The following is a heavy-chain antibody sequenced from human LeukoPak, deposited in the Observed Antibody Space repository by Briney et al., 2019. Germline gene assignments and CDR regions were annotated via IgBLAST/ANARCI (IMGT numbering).Heavy chain of an antibody. J-gene: IGHJ4*02. D-gene: IGHD2-15*01. V-gene: IGHV4-4*02. CDR1: GGSISSSNW. CDR2: IYHSGST. Sequence: SETLSLTCAVSGGSISSSNWWSWVRQPPGKGLEWIGEIYHSGSTNYNPSLKSRVTISVDKSKNQFSLKLSSVTAADTAVYYCVGYCSGGSCYSGYYFDYWGQGTLVTVSS. CDR3: VGYCSGGSCYSGYYFDY.